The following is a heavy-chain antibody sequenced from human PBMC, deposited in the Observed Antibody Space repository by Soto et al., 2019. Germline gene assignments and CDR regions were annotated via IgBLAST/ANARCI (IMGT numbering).Heavy chain of an antibody. Sequence: QVQLVQSGAEVKKPGSSVKVSCKASGGTFSSYAISWVRQAPGQGLEWMGGIIPIFGTANYAQKFQGRVTVTADESTSPAYMELSSLRSEDTAVYYCARRMSGTNWFDPWGQGTLVTVSS. J-gene: IGHJ5*02. V-gene: IGHV1-69*12. CDR2: IIPIFGTA. D-gene: IGHD1-1*01. CDR3: ARRMSGTNWFDP. CDR1: GGTFSSYA.